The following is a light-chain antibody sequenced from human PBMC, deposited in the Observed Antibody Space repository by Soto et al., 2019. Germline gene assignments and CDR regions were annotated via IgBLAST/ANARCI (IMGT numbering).Light chain of an antibody. CDR3: QQSFDTLSFT. V-gene: IGKV1-39*01. J-gene: IGKJ4*01. CDR2: AAS. CDR1: QSIRSY. Sequence: DIQMTQSPSFLSASAGDRVSITCRATQSIRSYLDWYQQKPGKAPKLLIYAASTLQSGVLSRFSGSGAGTDFTLTISSLQPEDFATYICQQSFDTLSFTFGGGTKVEMK.